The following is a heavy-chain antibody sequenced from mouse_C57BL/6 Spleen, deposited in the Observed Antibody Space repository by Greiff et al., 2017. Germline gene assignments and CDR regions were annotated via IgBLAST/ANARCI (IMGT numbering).Heavy chain of an antibody. CDR2: INPNNGGT. V-gene: IGHV1-26*01. J-gene: IGHJ1*03. CDR3: ARFGGNPYWYFDV. Sequence: EVQLQQSGPELVKPGASVKISCKASGYTFTDYYMNWVKQSHGKSLEWIGDINPNNGGTSYNQKFKGKATLTVDKSSSTAYMELRSLTSEDSAVYYCARFGGNPYWYFDVWGTGTTVTVSS. CDR1: GYTFTDYY. D-gene: IGHD2-1*01.